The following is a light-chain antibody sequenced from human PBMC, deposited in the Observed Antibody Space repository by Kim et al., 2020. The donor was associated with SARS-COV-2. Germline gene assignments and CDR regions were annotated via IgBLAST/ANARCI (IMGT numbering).Light chain of an antibody. CDR1: RGISND. CDR2: GAS. J-gene: IGKJ5*01. Sequence: DIQMTQSPSSLSASVGDRISITCRASRGISNDLNWYQQKPGKAPKRLIYGASTLQRGVPSRFSGSGSGTEFTLTISSLQPEDIATYYCQQYVNYPRTFGQGTRLDIK. CDR3: QQYVNYPRT. V-gene: IGKV1-17*01.